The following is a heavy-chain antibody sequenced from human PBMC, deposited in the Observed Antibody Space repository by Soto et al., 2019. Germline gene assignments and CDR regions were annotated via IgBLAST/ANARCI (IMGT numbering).Heavy chain of an antibody. D-gene: IGHD6-13*01. Sequence: SQTLSLTCAISGDSVSSNSAAWNWIRQSPSRGLEWLGRTYYRSKWYNDYAVSVKSRITINPDTSRNQFSLQLNSVTPEDTAVYYCARDPGGGSSWYYYYYGMDVWGQGTTVTVSS. CDR1: GDSVSSNSAA. CDR2: TYYRSKWYN. V-gene: IGHV6-1*01. J-gene: IGHJ6*02. CDR3: ARDPGGGSSWYYYYYGMDV.